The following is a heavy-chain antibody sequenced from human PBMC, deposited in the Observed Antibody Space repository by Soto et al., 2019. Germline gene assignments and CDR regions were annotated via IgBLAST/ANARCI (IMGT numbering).Heavy chain of an antibody. CDR2: ISGSGSTT. CDR1: GFSFNNHA. J-gene: IGHJ3*01. CDR3: AKDRLMLTMVVVGAFDF. D-gene: IGHD3-22*01. V-gene: IGHV3-23*01. Sequence: WGSLRLSCAASGFSFNNHAMTWVRQAPGKGLEWVSGISGSGSTTHYADSVKGRFTISRDNSKDTLYLQMNSLRADDTAVYFCAKDRLMLTMVVVGAFDFWGLGTMVTVSS.